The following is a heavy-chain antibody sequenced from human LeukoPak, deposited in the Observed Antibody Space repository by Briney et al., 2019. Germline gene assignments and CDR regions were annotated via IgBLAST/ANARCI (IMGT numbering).Heavy chain of an antibody. J-gene: IGHJ6*03. Sequence: ASVKVSCKASGYTFTSYGICWVRQAPGQGREWMGWISTYNGKTNYAQKIQGRVTMTTDTSTSTAYMELRSLRSDDTAVYYCARVGPWVNPDYYYYYMDVWGKGTTVTVSS. CDR2: ISTYNGKT. D-gene: IGHD1-14*01. CDR1: GYTFTSYG. V-gene: IGHV1-18*01. CDR3: ARVGPWVNPDYYYYYMDV.